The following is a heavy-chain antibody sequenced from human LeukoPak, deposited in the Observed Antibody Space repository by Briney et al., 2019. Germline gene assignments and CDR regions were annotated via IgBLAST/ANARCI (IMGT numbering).Heavy chain of an antibody. CDR1: GGSFSGYY. Sequence: TSETLSLTCAVYGGSFSGYYWSWIRQPPGEGLEWIGEINHSGSTNYNPSLKSRVTISVDTSKNQFSLKLSSVTAADTAVYYCARVYHYDSSGENWFDPWGQGTLVTVSS. V-gene: IGHV4-34*01. J-gene: IGHJ5*02. CDR3: ARVYHYDSSGENWFDP. CDR2: INHSGST. D-gene: IGHD3-22*01.